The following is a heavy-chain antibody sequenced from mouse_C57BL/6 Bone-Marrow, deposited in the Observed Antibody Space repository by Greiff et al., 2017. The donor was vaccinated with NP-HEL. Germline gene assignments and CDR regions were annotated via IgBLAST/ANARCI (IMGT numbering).Heavy chain of an antibody. D-gene: IGHD1-1*01. Sequence: QVQLQQSGAELVMPGASVKMSCKASGYTFTTYPIEWMKQNHGKSLEWIGNFHPYNDDTKYNEKFKGKATLTVEKSSSTVYLELSRLTSDDSAVYYCARSRYYGSSSYWYFDVWGTGTTVTVSS. V-gene: IGHV1-47*01. CDR1: GYTFTTYP. J-gene: IGHJ1*03. CDR2: FHPYNDDT. CDR3: ARSRYYGSSSYWYFDV.